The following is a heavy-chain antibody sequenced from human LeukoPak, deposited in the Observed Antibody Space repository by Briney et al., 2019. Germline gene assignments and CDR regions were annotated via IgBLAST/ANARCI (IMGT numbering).Heavy chain of an antibody. CDR3: ARGDYSNGGLDY. D-gene: IGHD4-11*01. V-gene: IGHV4-38-2*02. CDR2: IYHSGST. Sequence: SETLSLTCTVSGYSNSSGYYWGWIRQPSGKGLEWIGSIYHSGSTYYNPSLKSRVTIPVDTSKNQFSLKLSSVTAADTAVYYCARGDYSNGGLDYWGQGTLVTVSS. J-gene: IGHJ4*02. CDR1: GYSNSSGYY.